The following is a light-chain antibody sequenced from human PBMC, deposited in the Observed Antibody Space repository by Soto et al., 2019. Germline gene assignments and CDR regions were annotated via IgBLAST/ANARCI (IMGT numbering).Light chain of an antibody. V-gene: IGKV3-20*01. J-gene: IGKJ1*01. Sequence: EIVLTQSPGTLSLSPGERATLSCRASQSVSSYLAWYQQKPGQAPRLLIYGASSRATGIPDRFSGSGSGTDFTLTISRLEPEDFAVYYCQQYCSPSRTFGQGTKVEIK. CDR1: QSVSSY. CDR2: GAS. CDR3: QQYCSPSRT.